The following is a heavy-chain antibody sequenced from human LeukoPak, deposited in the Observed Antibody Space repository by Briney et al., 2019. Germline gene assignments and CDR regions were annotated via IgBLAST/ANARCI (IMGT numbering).Heavy chain of an antibody. J-gene: IGHJ4*02. V-gene: IGHV3-23*01. CDR2: ISGSGGST. Sequence: GGSLRLSCAASGFTFTSYAMSWDRQAPGKGLEWVSAISGSGGSTYYADSVKGRFTISRDDSKNTLYLQMNSLRAEDTAVYYCAKAPYDYVWGSYPLYWGQGTLVTVSS. CDR3: AKAPYDYVWGSYPLY. D-gene: IGHD3-16*02. CDR1: GFTFTSYA.